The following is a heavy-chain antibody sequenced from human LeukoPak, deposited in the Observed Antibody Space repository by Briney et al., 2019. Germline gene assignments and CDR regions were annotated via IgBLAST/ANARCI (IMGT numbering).Heavy chain of an antibody. CDR3: ARESGYYDVLTGYYNQNWFDP. Sequence: SETLSLTCAVYGGSFSDYYWSWIRQPPGKGLEWIGEINHSGRTNYNPSLKSRVTISVDTSKNQFSLKLSSVTAADTAVFYCARESGYYDVLTGYYNQNWFDPWGQGTLVTVSS. J-gene: IGHJ5*02. V-gene: IGHV4-34*01. CDR1: GGSFSDYY. CDR2: INHSGRT. D-gene: IGHD3-9*01.